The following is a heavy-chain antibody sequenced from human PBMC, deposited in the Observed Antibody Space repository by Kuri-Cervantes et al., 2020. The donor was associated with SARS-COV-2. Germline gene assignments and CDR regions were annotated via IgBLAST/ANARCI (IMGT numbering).Heavy chain of an antibody. V-gene: IGHV4-34*01. D-gene: IGHD3-10*01. CDR3: ARLRRHNNAWFVTGYYMDV. CDR2: INYSGTT. CDR1: GGSFSDNH. Sequence: SETLSLTCAVYGGSFSDNHWTWVRQPPGKGLEWIGKINYSGTTNYNPSLKSRVTMSVDTSKNQFSLNLTSVTAADTAVYYCARLRRHNNAWFVTGYYMDVWGKGTTVTVSS. J-gene: IGHJ6*03.